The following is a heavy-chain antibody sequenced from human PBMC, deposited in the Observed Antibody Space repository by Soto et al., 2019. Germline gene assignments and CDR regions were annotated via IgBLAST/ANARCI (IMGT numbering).Heavy chain of an antibody. CDR2: ISAYNGNT. CDR3: ARGIPRGYSYGSYYFDY. J-gene: IGHJ4*02. V-gene: IGHV1-18*04. D-gene: IGHD5-18*01. Sequence: QVPLVQSGAEVKKRGASVKVSCKASGYTFTSYGISWVRQAPGQGLEWMGWISAYNGNTNYAQKLQGRVTMTTDTSTSTAYMELRSLRSDDTAVYYCARGIPRGYSYGSYYFDYWGQGTLVTVSS. CDR1: GYTFTSYG.